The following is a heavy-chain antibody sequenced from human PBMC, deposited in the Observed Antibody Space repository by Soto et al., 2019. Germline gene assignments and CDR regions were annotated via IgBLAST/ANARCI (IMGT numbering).Heavy chain of an antibody. Sequence: TLSLTCTVSSGSISSYYWSWIRQPPGKGLEWIGYIYQSGSTSYNPSLKSRVTISVDTSKSQFSLKLSSVTAADTAVYYCARFRGYSFAYYFDSWGQGTLVTVSS. V-gene: IGHV4-59*01. CDR3: ARFRGYSFAYYFDS. CDR2: IYQSGST. J-gene: IGHJ4*02. CDR1: SGSISSYY. D-gene: IGHD5-18*01.